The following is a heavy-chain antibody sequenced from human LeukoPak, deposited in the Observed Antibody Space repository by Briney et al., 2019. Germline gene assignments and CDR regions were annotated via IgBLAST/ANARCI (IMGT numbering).Heavy chain of an antibody. CDR2: INQDGSEK. D-gene: IGHD3-22*01. CDR1: GFTFSNYW. J-gene: IGHJ3*02. CDR3: ASITMIVVDHDAFDI. Sequence: AGGSLRLSCAASGFTFSNYWMSWVRQAPGRGLEWVANINQDGSEKYYVDSEKGRFTISRDNAKNSLYLQMSSLRAEDTSVYYCASITMIVVDHDAFDIWGQGTMVTVSS. V-gene: IGHV3-7*01.